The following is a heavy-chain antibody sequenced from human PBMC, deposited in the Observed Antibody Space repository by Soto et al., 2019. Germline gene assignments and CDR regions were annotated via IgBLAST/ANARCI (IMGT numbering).Heavy chain of an antibody. V-gene: IGHV5-10-1*01. Sequence: GESLKISCTGFGYTFTTFWISWVRQMPGKGLEWMGRIDPGDTYATYSPAFQGHVTISADKATSTAYLQWSSLKASDTAMYFCARIYCTTTTCDSWFDPWGQGALVTVSS. CDR3: ARIYCTTTTCDSWFDP. J-gene: IGHJ5*02. CDR1: GYTFTTFW. CDR2: IDPGDTYA. D-gene: IGHD2-2*01.